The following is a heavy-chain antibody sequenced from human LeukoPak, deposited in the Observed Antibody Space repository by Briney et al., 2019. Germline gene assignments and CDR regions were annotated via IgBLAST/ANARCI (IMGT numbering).Heavy chain of an antibody. D-gene: IGHD6-13*01. CDR2: ISYDGSNK. V-gene: IGHV3-30*18. Sequence: GRSLRPSCAASGFTFSSHGMHWVRQAPGKGLEGVAVISYDGSNKYYADSVKGRFTISRDNSKNTLYLQMNSLRAEDTAVYYCAKDLRVAPLSSSWYFWGQGTLVTVSS. CDR3: AKDLRVAPLSSSWYF. CDR1: GFTFSSHG. J-gene: IGHJ4*02.